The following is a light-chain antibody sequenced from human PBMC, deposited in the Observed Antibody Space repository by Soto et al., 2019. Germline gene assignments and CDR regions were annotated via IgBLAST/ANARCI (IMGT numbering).Light chain of an antibody. CDR1: SSNIGAGYD. Sequence: QSVLTQPPSVSGAPGQRVTISCTGSSSNIGAGYDVHWYQKLPGTAPKLLSYGNSNRPSGVPDRFSGSKSGTSASLAITGLQAEDEADYYCQSYDSSLSGYVFGAGTTVTVL. J-gene: IGLJ1*01. CDR2: GNS. CDR3: QSYDSSLSGYV. V-gene: IGLV1-40*01.